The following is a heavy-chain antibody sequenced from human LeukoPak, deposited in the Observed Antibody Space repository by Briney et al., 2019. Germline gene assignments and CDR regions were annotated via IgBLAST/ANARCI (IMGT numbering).Heavy chain of an antibody. CDR2: FDPEDGET. D-gene: IGHD3-22*01. CDR3: ASPGELVVVQAFDY. J-gene: IGHJ4*02. Sequence: AGVTVTRKVSGYTLTDFSLHWLRQPPGKGLAWVGVFDPEDGETIYAQKFQGRVTMTEDTSTDTAYVELSSLRAEDTDGYYCASPGELVVVQAFDYCVEATLVTVRS. CDR1: GYTLTDFS. V-gene: IGHV1-24*01.